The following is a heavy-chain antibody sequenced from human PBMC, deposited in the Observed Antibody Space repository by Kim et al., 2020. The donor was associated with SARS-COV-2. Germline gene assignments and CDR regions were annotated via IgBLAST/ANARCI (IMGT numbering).Heavy chain of an antibody. D-gene: IGHD3-3*01. CDR3: TRAVSIGGVDY. V-gene: IGHV4-59*11. CDR2: TYYSGIT. Sequence: SETLSLTCSVSGGSISSHYWSWVRQAPGKGLEWIGYTYYSGITNYNPYLKSRVIISVDTSKNQFSLKLTSVTVADTAVYYCTRAVSIGGVDYWGQGTLVT. J-gene: IGHJ4*02. CDR1: GGSISSHY.